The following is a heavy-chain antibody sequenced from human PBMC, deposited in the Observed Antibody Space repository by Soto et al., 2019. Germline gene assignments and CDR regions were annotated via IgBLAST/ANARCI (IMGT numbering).Heavy chain of an antibody. CDR2: AYHNGLT. CDR1: GDSVTSNVW. J-gene: IGHJ4*02. CDR3: ARDAAVPGESDRFDY. D-gene: IGHD6-19*01. V-gene: IGHV4-4*02. Sequence: SETLSLTCAVSGDSVTSNVWWSWVRQPPGKGLEWIGEAYHNGLTDYNPSLKSRVTMSVDTSKNEFSLKLTSFTAADTAIYYCARDAAVPGESDRFDYWGQGTLVTVSS.